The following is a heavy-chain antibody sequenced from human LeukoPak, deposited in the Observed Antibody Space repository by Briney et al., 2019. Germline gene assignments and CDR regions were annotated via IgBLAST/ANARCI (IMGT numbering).Heavy chain of an antibody. J-gene: IGHJ4*02. Sequence: PGRSLRLSCAASGFTFSSYGMHWVRQAPGKGLEWVAVIWYDGSNKYYADSVKGRFTISRDNSKNTLYLQMNSLRAEDTAVYYCAKLRGIGGPSDYWGQGTLVTVSS. CDR3: AKLRGIGGPSDY. D-gene: IGHD3-10*01. CDR2: IWYDGSNK. CDR1: GFTFSSYG. V-gene: IGHV3-33*06.